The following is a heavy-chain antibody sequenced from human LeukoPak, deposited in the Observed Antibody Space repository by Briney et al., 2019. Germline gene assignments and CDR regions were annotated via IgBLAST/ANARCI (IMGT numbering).Heavy chain of an antibody. CDR3: ARLRVPAAIGSGWPDY. Sequence: ASVKVSCKASGYTFTSYGISWVRQAPGQGLEWMGWISAYNGNTNYAQKLQGRVTMTTDTSTSTAYMELRSLRSDDTAVYYCARLRVPAAIGSGWPDYWGQGTLVTVSP. D-gene: IGHD2-2*01. J-gene: IGHJ4*02. CDR1: GYTFTSYG. V-gene: IGHV1-18*04. CDR2: ISAYNGNT.